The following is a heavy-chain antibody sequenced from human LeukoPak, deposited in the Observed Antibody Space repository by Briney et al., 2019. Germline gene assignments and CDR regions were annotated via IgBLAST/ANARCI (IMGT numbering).Heavy chain of an antibody. V-gene: IGHV1-2*02. D-gene: IGHD3-10*01. Sequence: ASVKVSCKASGYTFTGYYMHWVRQAPGQGLEWMGWINPNSGGTNYAQKFQGRVTMTRDTSISTAYMELSRLRSDDTAVYYCARSVAAVTMVRGGYNWFDPWGQGTLVTVSS. CDR1: GYTFTGYY. CDR3: ARSVAAVTMVRGGYNWFDP. J-gene: IGHJ5*02. CDR2: INPNSGGT.